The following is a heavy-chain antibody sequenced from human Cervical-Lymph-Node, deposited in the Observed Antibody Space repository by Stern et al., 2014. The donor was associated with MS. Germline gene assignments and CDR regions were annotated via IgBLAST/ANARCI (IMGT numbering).Heavy chain of an antibody. CDR3: ARVIDGYNPYYFDY. Sequence: VQLVESGPGLVKPSGTLSLTCAVSGGSISSSNWWSWVRQPPGKGLEWLGEIYHSGSTNYNPSLKSRVTISVDKSKTQFSLKLSSVTAADTAVYYCARVIDGYNPYYFDYWGQGTLVTVSS. J-gene: IGHJ4*02. CDR1: GGSISSSNW. V-gene: IGHV4-4*02. D-gene: IGHD5-24*01. CDR2: IYHSGST.